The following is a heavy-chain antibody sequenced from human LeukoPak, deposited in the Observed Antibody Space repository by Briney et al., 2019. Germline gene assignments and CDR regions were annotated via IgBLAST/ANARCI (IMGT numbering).Heavy chain of an antibody. J-gene: IGHJ3*02. V-gene: IGHV4-59*08. CDR3: ARQTYSHDAFDI. D-gene: IGHD2-15*01. CDR1: GGSISTYY. Sequence: SETLSLTCTVSGGSISTYYWTWIRPPPGKGLEWIGYINYSGSANYNPSLKSRVTISVDTSKNQFSLKLSSVTAADTALYFCARQTYSHDAFDIWGQGTMVTVSS. CDR2: INYSGSA.